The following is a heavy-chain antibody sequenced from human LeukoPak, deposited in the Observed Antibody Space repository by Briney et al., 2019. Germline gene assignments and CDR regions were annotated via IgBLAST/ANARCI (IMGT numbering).Heavy chain of an antibody. CDR1: GYTFTSYA. CDR2: INAGNGNT. V-gene: IGHV1-3*01. Sequence: GSVRVSCKASGYTFTSYAMHWVRQAPGQRLEWMGWINAGNGNTKYSRKFQGRVTMTRDTSTSTVYMELSSLRSEDTAVYYCARPSGPDAFDIWGQGTMVTVSS. J-gene: IGHJ3*02. CDR3: ARPSGPDAFDI. D-gene: IGHD6-19*01.